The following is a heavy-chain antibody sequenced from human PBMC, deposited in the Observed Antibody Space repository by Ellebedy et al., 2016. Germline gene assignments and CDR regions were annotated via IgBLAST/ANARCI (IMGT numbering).Heavy chain of an antibody. CDR3: ARFSSSWYSVDY. Sequence: SETLSLTCTVSGGSISSSSYYWGWIRQPPGKGLEWIGSIYYSGSTYYNPSLKSRVTISVDTSKNQFSLKLSSVTAADTAVYYCARFSSSWYSVDYWGQGTLVTVSS. V-gene: IGHV4-39*01. CDR1: GGSISSSSYY. CDR2: IYYSGST. J-gene: IGHJ4*02. D-gene: IGHD6-13*01.